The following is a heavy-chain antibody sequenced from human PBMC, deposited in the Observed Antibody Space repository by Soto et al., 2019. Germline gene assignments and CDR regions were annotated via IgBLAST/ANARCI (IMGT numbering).Heavy chain of an antibody. V-gene: IGHV4-34*01. CDR1: GGSFSGYY. CDR2: INHSGST. CDR3: ARGGADAGYCSGGSCYSDEYFQH. Sequence: QVQLQQWGAGLLKPSETLSLTCAVYGGSFSGYYWSWIRQPPGKGLEWIGEINHSGSTNYNPSLKSRVTISVDTSKNQFSLKLSSVTAADTAVYYCARGGADAGYCSGGSCYSDEYFQHWGQGTLVTVSS. D-gene: IGHD2-15*01. J-gene: IGHJ1*01.